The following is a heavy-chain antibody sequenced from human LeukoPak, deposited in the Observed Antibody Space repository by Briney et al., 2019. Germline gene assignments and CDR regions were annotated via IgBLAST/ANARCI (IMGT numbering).Heavy chain of an antibody. CDR3: AKHYSSSTRFQDY. J-gene: IGHJ4*02. Sequence: GGSLRLSCAASGVTLSTYAMSWARQAPGKGLEWVSGISSSGSGDNTYYADSVKGRFTISRDNSKNTLYLQMNSLRAEDMAVYYCAKHYSSSTRFQDYWGQGTLVTVSS. V-gene: IGHV3-23*01. CDR1: GVTLSTYA. D-gene: IGHD6-13*01. CDR2: ISSSGSGDNT.